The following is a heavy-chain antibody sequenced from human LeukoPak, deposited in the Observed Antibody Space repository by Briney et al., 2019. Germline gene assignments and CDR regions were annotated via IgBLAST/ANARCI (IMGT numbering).Heavy chain of an antibody. D-gene: IGHD2-15*01. CDR3: ARGAVPGDCSGGSCYHFDI. CDR1: RETFISD. Sequence: ASVKVSCEASRETFISDINWVRPATGQGLEWMGWMNVKSANTGYAPKFQGRVTMTRDTSIRTAYMELSGLRSEDTAVYYCARGAVPGDCSGGSCYHFDIWGQGTMVTVSS. J-gene: IGHJ3*02. V-gene: IGHV1-8*01. CDR2: MNVKSANT.